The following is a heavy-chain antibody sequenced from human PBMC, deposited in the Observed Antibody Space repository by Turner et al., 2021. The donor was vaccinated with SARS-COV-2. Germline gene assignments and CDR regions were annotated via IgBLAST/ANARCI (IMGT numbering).Heavy chain of an antibody. CDR3: ATANAFFGIVTNYHYSCGIDV. CDR2: FDAEDGDN. CDR1: GYHLSELS. J-gene: IGHJ6*02. Sequence: QLQLVKPWAEVKQPGASVRVSRKVSGYHLSELSMPWVRQAPGNGREWIGGFDAEDGDNIYAQKFQGRVTMADATTTDTAHMVLSVLASEDMAVYYGATANAFFGIVTNYHYSCGIDVWGQGTTVTVSS. D-gene: IGHD3-3*01. V-gene: IGHV1-24*01.